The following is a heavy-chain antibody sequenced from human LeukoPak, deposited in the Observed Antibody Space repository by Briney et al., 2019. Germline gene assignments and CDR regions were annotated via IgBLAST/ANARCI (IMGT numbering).Heavy chain of an antibody. CDR3: ARVGQGYAGFDP. J-gene: IGHJ5*02. Sequence: SETLSLTCTVSGGSISSGDYYWSWIRQPPGKGLEWIGYIYYSGSTYYNPSLKSRVTISVDTSKNQFSLELSSVTAADTAVYYCARVGQGYAGFDPWGQGTLATVSS. V-gene: IGHV4-30-4*01. CDR2: IYYSGST. CDR1: GGSISSGDYY. D-gene: IGHD5-18*01.